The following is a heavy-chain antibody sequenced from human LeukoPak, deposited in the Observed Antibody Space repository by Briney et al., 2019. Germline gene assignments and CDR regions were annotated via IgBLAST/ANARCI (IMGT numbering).Heavy chain of an antibody. Sequence: ASVKVSCKASGYTFTTYGISWVRQAPRQGLEWMGWISTYNGNTKFAQKLQGRVTMTTDTSTSTAHMEVRSLSSDDTAVYYCARDRSPYCGGDCSGDYWGQGTLVTVSS. CDR2: ISTYNGNT. V-gene: IGHV1-18*04. J-gene: IGHJ4*02. D-gene: IGHD2-21*02. CDR3: ARDRSPYCGGDCSGDY. CDR1: GYTFTTYG.